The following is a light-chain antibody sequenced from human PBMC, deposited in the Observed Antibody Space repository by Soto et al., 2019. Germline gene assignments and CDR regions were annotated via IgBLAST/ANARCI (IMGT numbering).Light chain of an antibody. J-gene: IGKJ3*01. Sequence: EIVMTQSPATLSVSPGERATLSCRASQSVSSNLAWYQQKPGQAPRLLIYGASTRATGIPARFSGSGSGTEFTLTISSLQSEDFAVYYCQHRSSWPGAFGPGTKVDIK. CDR1: QSVSSN. CDR3: QHRSSWPGA. V-gene: IGKV3-15*01. CDR2: GAS.